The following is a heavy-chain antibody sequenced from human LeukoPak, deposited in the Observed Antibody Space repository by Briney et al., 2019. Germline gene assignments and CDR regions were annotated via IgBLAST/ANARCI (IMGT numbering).Heavy chain of an antibody. CDR1: GFTVSSNY. Sequence: GGSLRLSCAASGFTVSSNYMSWVRQAPGKGLEWVSVIYSGGSTYYADSVKGRFTISRDNAKNSLYLQMNSLRAEDTAVYYCARILFHAFDIWDQGTMVTVSS. J-gene: IGHJ3*02. CDR2: IYSGGST. D-gene: IGHD2-15*01. V-gene: IGHV3-66*01. CDR3: ARILFHAFDI.